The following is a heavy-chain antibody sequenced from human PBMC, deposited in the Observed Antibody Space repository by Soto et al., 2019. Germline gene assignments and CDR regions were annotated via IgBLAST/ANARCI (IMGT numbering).Heavy chain of an antibody. CDR1: GGSFSGYS. V-gene: IGHV3-23*01. Sequence: HPSETLSLTCAVYGGSFSGYSWSWIRQPPGKGLEWVSAISGSGGSTYYADSVKGRFTISRDNSKNTLYLQMNSLRAEDTAVYYCAKRYCSSTSCSNRSYYFDYWGQGTLVTVSS. J-gene: IGHJ4*01. CDR3: AKRYCSSTSCSNRSYYFDY. D-gene: IGHD2-2*01. CDR2: ISGSGGST.